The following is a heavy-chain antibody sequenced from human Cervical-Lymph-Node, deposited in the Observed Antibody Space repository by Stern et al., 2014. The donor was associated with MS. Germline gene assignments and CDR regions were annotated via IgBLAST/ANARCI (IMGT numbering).Heavy chain of an antibody. CDR2: VSAGNGNT. Sequence: QVQLVQSGAEVKKPGASVKVSCKASGYTFTNYAMHWVRQAPGQSLEWMGWVSAGNGNTKYSQKFQGRVTITWDTSATTAYMELSSLRSEDTAVYYCARESNLNYRAFYHYGLDVWGQGTTVTVSS. D-gene: IGHD1-7*01. CDR1: GYTFTNYA. V-gene: IGHV1-3*01. J-gene: IGHJ6*02. CDR3: ARESNLNYRAFYHYGLDV.